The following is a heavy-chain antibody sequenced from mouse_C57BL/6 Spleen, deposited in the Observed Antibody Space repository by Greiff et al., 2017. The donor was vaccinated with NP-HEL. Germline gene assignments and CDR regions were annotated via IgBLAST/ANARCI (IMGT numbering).Heavy chain of an antibody. D-gene: IGHD1-1*01. CDR1: GYTFTSYW. CDR2: IYPGSGST. CDR3: ATVLYGSSYSWYFDV. Sequence: VQLQQPGAELVKPGASVKMSCKASGYTFTSYWITWVKQRPGQGLEWIGDIYPGSGSTNYNEKFKSKATLTVDTSSSTAYMQLSSLTSEDSAVYYCATVLYGSSYSWYFDVWGTGTTVTVSS. J-gene: IGHJ1*03. V-gene: IGHV1-55*01.